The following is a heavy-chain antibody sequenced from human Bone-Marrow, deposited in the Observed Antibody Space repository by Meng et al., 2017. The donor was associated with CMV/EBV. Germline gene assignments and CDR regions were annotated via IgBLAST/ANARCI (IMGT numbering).Heavy chain of an antibody. V-gene: IGHV1-18*01. J-gene: IGHJ5*02. CDR3: ATTDSYGYWFDP. D-gene: IGHD5-18*01. CDR2: ISAYNGNT. CDR1: GYTFTSYG. Sequence: ASVKVSCKASGYTFTSYGISWVRQAPGQGLEWMGWISAYNGNTNYAQKLQGRVTMTTDTSTSTAYMELRSLRSDDTAVYYCATTDSYGYWFDPWGPGTLVTVSS.